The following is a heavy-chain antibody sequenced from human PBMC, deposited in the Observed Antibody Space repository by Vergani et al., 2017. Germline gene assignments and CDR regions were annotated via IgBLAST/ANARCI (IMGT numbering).Heavy chain of an antibody. CDR3: AREGYCSGDSCYSVPFDP. V-gene: IGHV3-48*02. J-gene: IGHJ5*02. D-gene: IGHD2-15*01. CDR1: GFTFSSYS. Sequence: EVQLVESGGGLVQPGGSLRLSCAASGFTFSSYSMNWVRQAPGKGLEWVSYISSSSSTIYYADSVKGRFTISRDNAKNSLYLQMNSLRDEDTAVYYCAREGYCSGDSCYSVPFDPWGQGTLVTVSS. CDR2: ISSSSSTI.